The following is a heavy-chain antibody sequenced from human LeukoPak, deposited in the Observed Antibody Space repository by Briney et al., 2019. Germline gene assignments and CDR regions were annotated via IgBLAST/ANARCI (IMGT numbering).Heavy chain of an antibody. J-gene: IGHJ4*02. D-gene: IGHD3-10*01. CDR2: ISYDGSNK. Sequence: SLRLSCATSGFTFSSYGMHWVRQAPGKGLEWVAVISYDGSNKYYADSVKGRFTISRDNSKNTLYLQMNSLRAEDTAVYYCARARGAGPGAHFDYWGQGTPVIVSS. V-gene: IGHV3-30*03. CDR3: ARARGAGPGAHFDY. CDR1: GFTFSSYG.